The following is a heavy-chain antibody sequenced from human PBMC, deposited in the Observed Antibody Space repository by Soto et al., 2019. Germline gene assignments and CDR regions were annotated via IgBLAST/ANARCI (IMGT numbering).Heavy chain of an antibody. V-gene: IGHV3-23*01. D-gene: IGHD3-9*01. CDR3: AKGLETYYDILTGYQGGGAYYYGMDV. J-gene: IGHJ6*02. CDR2: ISGSGGST. Sequence: PGGSLRLSCAASGFTFSSYAMSWVRQAPGKGLEWVSAISGSGGSTYYADSVKGRFTISRDNSKNTLYLQMNSLRAEDTAVYYCAKGLETYYDILTGYQGGGAYYYGMDVWGQGTTVTVSS. CDR1: GFTFSSYA.